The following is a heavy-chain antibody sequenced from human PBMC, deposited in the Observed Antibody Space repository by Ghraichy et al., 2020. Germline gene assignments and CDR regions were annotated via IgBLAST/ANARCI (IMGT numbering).Heavy chain of an antibody. CDR3: ARYGDYAVKD. J-gene: IGHJ4*02. CDR1: GGSISGYY. CDR2: IHYSGST. Sequence: ESLNISCTVSGGSISGYYWTWVRQPPGKGLEWIGYIHYSGSTNFNPFLKSPVSNSVDTSKNQFSPRLNSVTAADTAVYYCARYGDYAVKDWGQGTLVTVFS. V-gene: IGHV4-59*01. D-gene: IGHD4-17*01.